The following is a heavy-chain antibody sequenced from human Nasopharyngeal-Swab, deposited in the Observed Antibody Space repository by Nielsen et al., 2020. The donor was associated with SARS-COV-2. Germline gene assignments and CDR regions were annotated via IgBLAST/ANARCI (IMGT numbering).Heavy chain of an antibody. CDR3: ARDAHSYGFDY. CDR2: IWYDGSNK. CDR1: GFTFSSYA. J-gene: IGHJ4*02. V-gene: IGHV3-33*08. D-gene: IGHD5-18*01. Sequence: GESLKISCAASGFTFSSYAMHRVRQAPGKGLEWVAVIWYDGSNKYYADSVKGRFTISRDNSKNTLYLQMNSLRAEDTAVYYCARDAHSYGFDYWGQGTLVTVSS.